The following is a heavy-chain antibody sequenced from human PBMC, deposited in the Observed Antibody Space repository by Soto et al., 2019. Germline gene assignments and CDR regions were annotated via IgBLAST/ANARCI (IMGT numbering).Heavy chain of an antibody. Sequence: QVHLVQSGAEVKKPGASVKVSCKGSGYAFTTYGITWVRQAPGQGLGWRGWVSAHNGNTNYAQKRQCRVTVTRDPSTSTAYMELRSLRSDDTAVYYCARGRYGDYWGQGALVTVSS. D-gene: IGHD1-1*01. CDR2: VSAHNGNT. V-gene: IGHV1-18*01. CDR1: GYAFTTYG. J-gene: IGHJ4*02. CDR3: ARGRYGDY.